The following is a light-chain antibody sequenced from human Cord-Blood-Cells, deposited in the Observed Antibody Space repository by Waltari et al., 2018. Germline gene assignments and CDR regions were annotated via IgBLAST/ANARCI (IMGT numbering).Light chain of an antibody. CDR3: QQRSNWLT. CDR2: DAS. J-gene: IGKJ4*01. Sequence: DIVLPPSPAPLHSSPEKRAPRSCRASQSVSSYLAWYQQKPGQAPRLLIYDASNRATGIPARFSGSGSGTDFTLTISSLEPEDFAVYYCQQRSNWLTFGGGTKVEIK. V-gene: IGKV3-11*01. CDR1: QSVSSY.